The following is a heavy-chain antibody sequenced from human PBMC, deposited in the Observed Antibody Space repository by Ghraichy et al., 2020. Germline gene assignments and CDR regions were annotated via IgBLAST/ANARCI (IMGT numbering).Heavy chain of an antibody. CDR3: AKVASLTMVRGSYFDY. J-gene: IGHJ4*02. Sequence: GGSLRLSCAASGFTFSSYAMSWVRQAPGKGLEWVSAISGSGGSTYYADSVKGRFTISRDNSKNTLYLQMNSLRAEDTAVYYCAKVASLTMVRGSYFDYWGQGTLVTVSS. CDR2: ISGSGGST. D-gene: IGHD3-10*01. CDR1: GFTFSSYA. V-gene: IGHV3-23*01.